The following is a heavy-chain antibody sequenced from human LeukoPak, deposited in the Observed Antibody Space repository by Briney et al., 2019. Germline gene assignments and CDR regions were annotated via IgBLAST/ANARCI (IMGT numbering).Heavy chain of an antibody. CDR3: VRESRQFWSVVAFDV. CDR1: EFLFSNYW. D-gene: IGHD3-3*01. Sequence: PGGSLRLSCAASEFLFSNYWMHWVRQVPGEGLVWVSRIDSDGSPTTYAASVEGRFTISRDNAKNTLSLEMSSLRAEDTAIYYCVRESRQFWSVVAFDVWGQGTTVTVSS. V-gene: IGHV3-74*01. CDR2: IDSDGSPT. J-gene: IGHJ6*02.